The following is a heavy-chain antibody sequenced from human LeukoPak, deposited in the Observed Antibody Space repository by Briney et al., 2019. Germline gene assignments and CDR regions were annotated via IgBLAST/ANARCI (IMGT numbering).Heavy chain of an antibody. D-gene: IGHD6-13*01. CDR2: IYHSGST. Sequence: PSETLSLTCTVSGGSISSGGYSWSWIRQPPGKGLEWIGYIYHSGSTYYNPSLKSRVTISVDTSKNQFSLKLSSVTAADTAVYYCARARGAAAGTNFDYWGQGTLVTVSS. V-gene: IGHV4-30-2*05. J-gene: IGHJ4*02. CDR1: GGSISSGGYS. CDR3: ARARGAAAGTNFDY.